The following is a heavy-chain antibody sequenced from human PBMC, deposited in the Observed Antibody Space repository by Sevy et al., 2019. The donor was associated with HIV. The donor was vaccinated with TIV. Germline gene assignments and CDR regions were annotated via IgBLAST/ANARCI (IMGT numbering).Heavy chain of an antibody. CDR3: AKGDYGDYACLSD. Sequence: GGSLRLSCVASGFTFSSYAMSWVRQAPGKGLEWVSAISGSGGSTYYADSVKGRFTISRDNSKNTLYLQMNSLRAEDTAVYYCAKGDYGDYACLSDWGQGTLVTVSS. CDR1: GFTFSSYA. J-gene: IGHJ4*02. CDR2: ISGSGGST. V-gene: IGHV3-23*01. D-gene: IGHD4-17*01.